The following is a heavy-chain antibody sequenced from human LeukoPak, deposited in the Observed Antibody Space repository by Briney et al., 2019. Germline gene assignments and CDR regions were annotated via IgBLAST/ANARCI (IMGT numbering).Heavy chain of an antibody. CDR1: GFTFSSYA. Sequence: PGGSLRLSCAASGFTFSSYAMSWARQAPGKGLEWVSAISGSGGSTYYADSVKGRFTIYRDNSKNTLYLQMNSLRAEDTAVYYCAKLVVVVPAAIGGRYFDYWGQGTLVTVSS. CDR2: ISGSGGST. V-gene: IGHV3-23*01. D-gene: IGHD2-2*02. J-gene: IGHJ4*02. CDR3: AKLVVVVPAAIGGRYFDY.